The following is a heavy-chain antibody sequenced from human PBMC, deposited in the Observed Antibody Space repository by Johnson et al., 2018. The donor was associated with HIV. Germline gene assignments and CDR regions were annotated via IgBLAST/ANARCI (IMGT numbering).Heavy chain of an antibody. D-gene: IGHD2-15*01. Sequence: HVQLVESGGGVVQPGRSLRLSCAASGFTFSTYGMHWVRQAPGKGLEWVAVMWYDGSNNYYADSVQGRFTISRDNSKNTLYLQMNSLRAEDTAVYYCAKAFPYCTGGSCYPHRAPHDAFDIWCQGTMVTVSS. CDR1: GFTFSTYG. CDR2: MWYDGSNN. V-gene: IGHV3-33*06. J-gene: IGHJ3*02. CDR3: AKAFPYCTGGSCYPHRAPHDAFDI.